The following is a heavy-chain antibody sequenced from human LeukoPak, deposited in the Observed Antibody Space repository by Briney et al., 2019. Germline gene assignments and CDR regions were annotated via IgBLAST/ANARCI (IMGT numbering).Heavy chain of an antibody. CDR1: GYTFTSYD. V-gene: IGHV1-8*03. Sequence: GASVKVSCKASGYTFTSYDINWVRQATGQGVEWMGWMNHNSGNTGYEQKFQGRVTITRNTYISTDYMEMRRQRSEDTAVYYCARLRVHLRDCSSTSCYSREPYYYYYMDVWGKGTTVTVSS. CDR2: MNHNSGNT. CDR3: ARLRVHLRDCSSTSCYSREPYYYYYMDV. D-gene: IGHD2-2*02. J-gene: IGHJ6*03.